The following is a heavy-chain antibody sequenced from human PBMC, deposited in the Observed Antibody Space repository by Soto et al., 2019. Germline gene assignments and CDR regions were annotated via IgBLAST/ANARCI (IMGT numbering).Heavy chain of an antibody. CDR1: GGSISSSSYY. V-gene: IGHV4-39*01. CDR2: IYYSGST. D-gene: IGHD3-10*01. CDR3: ARHWYGSGRNNWFDP. J-gene: IGHJ5*02. Sequence: QLQLQESGPGLVKPSETLSLTCTVSGGSISSSSYYWGWIRQPPGKGLEWIGSIYYSGSTYYNPSLKSRVTISVDTSKNQFSLKLSSVTAADTAVYYCARHWYGSGRNNWFDPWGQGTLVTVSS.